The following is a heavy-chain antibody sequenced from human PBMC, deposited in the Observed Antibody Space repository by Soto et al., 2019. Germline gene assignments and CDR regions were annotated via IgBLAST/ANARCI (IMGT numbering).Heavy chain of an antibody. J-gene: IGHJ4*02. CDR2: IYSNGDT. D-gene: IGHD1-26*01. CDR1: GGSISSYY. V-gene: IGHV4-4*07. Sequence: QVRLQESGPGHVRLSETLSLTCSVSGGSISSYYWSWVRQPAGKGPEWIGRIYSNGDTDYTSSLNSRVTMSIDTSKNQFSLKLSSVTAADTAVYYCARDTRLEGATVGLYDFWGQGTLVTVSS. CDR3: ARDTRLEGATVGLYDF.